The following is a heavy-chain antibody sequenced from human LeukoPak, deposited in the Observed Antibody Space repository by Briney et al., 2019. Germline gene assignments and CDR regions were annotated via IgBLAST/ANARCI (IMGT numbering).Heavy chain of an antibody. V-gene: IGHV3-30*02. J-gene: IGHJ3*02. CDR2: IRYDGSNK. Sequence: GGSLRLSCAASGFTFSSYGMHWVRQAPGKGLEWVAFIRYDGSNKYYADSVKGRFTISRDNSKNTLYLQMNSLRAEDTAVYYCARGHGYSYGRYDAFDIWGQGTMVTVSS. D-gene: IGHD5-18*01. CDR1: GFTFSSYG. CDR3: ARGHGYSYGRYDAFDI.